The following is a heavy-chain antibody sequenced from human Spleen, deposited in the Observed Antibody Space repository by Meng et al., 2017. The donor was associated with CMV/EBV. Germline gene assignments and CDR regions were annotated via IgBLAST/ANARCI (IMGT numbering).Heavy chain of an antibody. CDR3: TTTVRGSCAHGVCSTFDY. J-gene: IGHJ4*02. V-gene: IGHV3-73*01. CDR2: VRSRTASHAT. Sequence: GGSLRLSCAASGFAFRGSVMHWVRQASGKGLEWISRVRSRTASHATEYAASVRGRFIISRDDSMNTAFLQMNSLKTEDTVVYFCTTTVRGSCAHGVCSTFDYWGQGTLVTVSS. D-gene: IGHD2-8*01. CDR1: GFAFRGSV.